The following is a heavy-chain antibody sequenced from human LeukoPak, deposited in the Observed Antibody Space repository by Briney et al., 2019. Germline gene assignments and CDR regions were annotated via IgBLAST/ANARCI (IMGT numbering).Heavy chain of an antibody. Sequence: PGRSLRLSCAASGFTFDDYAMHWVRQAPGKGLEWVSGISWNSGSIGYADSVKGRFTISRDNSKNTLYLQMNSLRAEDTAVYYCAKNWAGNYALDYWGQGTLVTVSS. D-gene: IGHD1-7*01. J-gene: IGHJ4*02. V-gene: IGHV3-9*01. CDR3: AKNWAGNYALDY. CDR2: ISWNSGSI. CDR1: GFTFDDYA.